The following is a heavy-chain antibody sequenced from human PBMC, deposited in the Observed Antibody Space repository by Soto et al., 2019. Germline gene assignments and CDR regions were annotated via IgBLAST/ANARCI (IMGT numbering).Heavy chain of an antibody. CDR1: GGSISGYY. CDR3: ARGENWNDY. J-gene: IGHJ4*02. V-gene: IGHV4-59*12. CDR2: IYYSGST. D-gene: IGHD1-1*01. Sequence: PSETLSLTCTVSGGSISGYYWSWIRQPPGKGLEWIGYIYYSGSTNYNPSLKSRVTISVDTSKNQFSLKLSSVTAADTAVYYCARGENWNDYWGQGTLVTLS.